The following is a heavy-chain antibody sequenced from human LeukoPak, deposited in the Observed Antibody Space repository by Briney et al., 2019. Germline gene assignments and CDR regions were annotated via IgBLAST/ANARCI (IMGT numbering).Heavy chain of an antibody. V-gene: IGHV3-33*06. J-gene: IGHJ4*02. CDR2: IWSDGTEK. D-gene: IGHD4-11*01. CDR1: GFTYSHYG. CDR3: AKDAQRGFDYSNSLEY. Sequence: GRSLRLSCAASGFTYSHYGMHWVRQAPGQGLEWVAVIWSDGTEKYYADAVKGRFTISRDNSRNTLYLQMNSLRGEDTAVYYCAKDAQRGFDYSNSLEYWGQGALVTVSS.